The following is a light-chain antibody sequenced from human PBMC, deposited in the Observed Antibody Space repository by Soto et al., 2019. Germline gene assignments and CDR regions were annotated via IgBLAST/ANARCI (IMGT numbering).Light chain of an antibody. V-gene: IGKV1-33*01. CDR1: HDISNY. CDR2: DAS. J-gene: IGKJ3*01. CDR3: QQYDTLSFT. Sequence: DIPMTQSPSSLSASVGDRVTITCQASHDISNYLNWYQQKLGKAPKLLIYDASNLEPGVPSRFSGSGSGTKFIFTISSLQPEDIATYYCQQYDTLSFTFGPETKVDL.